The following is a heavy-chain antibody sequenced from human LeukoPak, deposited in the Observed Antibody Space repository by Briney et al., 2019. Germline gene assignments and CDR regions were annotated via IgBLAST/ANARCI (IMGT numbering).Heavy chain of an antibody. CDR2: ISFDGSKK. J-gene: IGHJ4*02. Sequence: GRSLRLSCAASGFTFSSYAMHWVRQAPGKGLEWVAVISFDGSKKYYADSVKGRFTISRDNSKNTLYLQMNSLRAEDTAVYYCAKDLRWFGELSILDYWGQGTLVTVSS. D-gene: IGHD3-10*01. CDR3: AKDLRWFGELSILDY. CDR1: GFTFSSYA. V-gene: IGHV3-30*14.